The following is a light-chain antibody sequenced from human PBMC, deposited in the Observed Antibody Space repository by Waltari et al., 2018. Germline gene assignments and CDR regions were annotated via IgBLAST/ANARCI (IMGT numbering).Light chain of an antibody. CDR3: QQAYSFPLT. CDR2: AAS. CDR1: QGISTY. Sequence: IQLSQSPSSLSASVCDSGTITCRSSQGISTYLAWYPQKPGEAPKPLIYAASSFQSGVPSRFSGSGSGTDFTLTISSLQPEDFATYYCQQAYSFPLTFGGGTKVEIK. V-gene: IGKV1-12*01. J-gene: IGKJ4*01.